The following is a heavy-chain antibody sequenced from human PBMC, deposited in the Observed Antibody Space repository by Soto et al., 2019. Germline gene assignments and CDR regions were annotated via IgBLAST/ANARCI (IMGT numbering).Heavy chain of an antibody. J-gene: IGHJ4*02. V-gene: IGHV3-74*01. CDR1: GFNFSIYW. D-gene: IGHD4-17*01. Sequence: GGSLRLSCAASGFNFSIYWMHWVRQAPGKGLVWVSRINGDGSATYYADSVKGRFTISRDNARNTLYLQMHSLRAEDTAVYYCVRGGAYGDYRLDYWGQGTQVTVSS. CDR2: INGDGSAT. CDR3: VRGGAYGDYRLDY.